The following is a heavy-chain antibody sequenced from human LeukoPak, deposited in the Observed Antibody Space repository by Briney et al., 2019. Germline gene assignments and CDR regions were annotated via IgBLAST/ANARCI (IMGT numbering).Heavy chain of an antibody. V-gene: IGHV4-30-2*01. D-gene: IGHD4-17*01. Sequence: PSETLSLTCAVSGGSISSGGYSWSWIRQPPGKGLEWIGYIYHSGSTYYNPSLKSRVTISVDRSKNQFSLKLSSVTAADTAVYYCARYGDYGGGYFDYWGQGTLVTVSS. CDR2: IYHSGST. CDR3: ARYGDYGGGYFDY. J-gene: IGHJ4*02. CDR1: GGSISSGGYS.